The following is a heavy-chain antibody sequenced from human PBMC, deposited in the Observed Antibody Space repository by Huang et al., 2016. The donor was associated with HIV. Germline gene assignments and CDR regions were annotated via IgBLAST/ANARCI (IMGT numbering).Heavy chain of an antibody. V-gene: IGHV5-51*01. CDR3: ARQGLWLPPTDPFDY. Sequence: EVHLVQSGAEVKEPGESLKISCQASGYNFDSYWIGWVRQMPGKGMEWMVVIFPCAAYTGYDPSFQGKVTIAAYQSINTAYLQWSSLKASDTAIYFCARQGLWLPPTDPFDYWGQGTPVTVSA. J-gene: IGHJ4*02. CDR1: GYNFDSYW. D-gene: IGHD3-10*01. CDR2: IFPCAAYT.